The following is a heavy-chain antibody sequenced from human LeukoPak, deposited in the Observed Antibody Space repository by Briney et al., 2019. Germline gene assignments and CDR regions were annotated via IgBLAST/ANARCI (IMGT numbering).Heavy chain of an antibody. J-gene: IGHJ4*02. CDR3: ARVRYPYYFDY. CDR1: GGSFSGYY. Sequence: SETLSLTCAVYGGSFSGYYWSWIRQPPGKGLEWIGEINHSGSTNYNPSLKSRVTISVDTSKNQFSLKLSSVTAADTAVYYCARVRYPYYFDYWAQGTLVTVSS. V-gene: IGHV4-34*01. CDR2: INHSGST. D-gene: IGHD4-17*01.